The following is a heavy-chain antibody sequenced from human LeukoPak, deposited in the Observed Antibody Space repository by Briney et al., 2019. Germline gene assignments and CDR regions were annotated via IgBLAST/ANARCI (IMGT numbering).Heavy chain of an antibody. CDR1: GYTFTGYY. J-gene: IGHJ1*01. Sequence: ASVKVSCKASGYTFTGYYMHWVRQAPGQGLEWMGWINPNSGGTNYAQKFQGWVTMTRDTSISTAYMELSSLRSEDTAVYYCARDGGDGYNPCPFQHWGQGTLVTVSS. CDR3: ARDGGDGYNPCPFQH. V-gene: IGHV1-2*04. D-gene: IGHD5-24*01. CDR2: INPNSGGT.